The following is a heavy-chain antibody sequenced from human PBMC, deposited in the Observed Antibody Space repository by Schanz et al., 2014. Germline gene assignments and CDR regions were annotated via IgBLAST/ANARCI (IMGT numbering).Heavy chain of an antibody. V-gene: IGHV1-69*02. J-gene: IGHJ4*02. D-gene: IGHD6-13*01. Sequence: QVQLVQSGAEVKKPGSSVKVSCKASGGTFSSYTISWVRQAPGQGLEWMGRIISILGIPNYAQKFQGRVTITADKSTFTAYMDVSSLRSEDTAVYYCASSGAGYSSSWDFDYWGQGPLVTVSS. CDR2: IISILGIP. CDR1: GGTFSSYT. CDR3: ASSGAGYSSSWDFDY.